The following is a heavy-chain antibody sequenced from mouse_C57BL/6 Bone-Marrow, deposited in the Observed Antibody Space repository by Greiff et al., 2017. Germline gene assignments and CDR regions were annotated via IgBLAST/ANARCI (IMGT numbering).Heavy chain of an antibody. CDR3: TPHSLWRGFAY. V-gene: IGHV14-4*01. D-gene: IGHD1-1*02. CDR1: GFNIKDDY. J-gene: IGHJ3*01. Sequence: EVKLVESGAELVRPGASVKLSCTASGFNIKDDYMHWVKQRPEQGLEWIGWIDPENGDTEYASKFQGKATITADTSSNTAYLQLSSLTSEDTAVYYCTPHSLWRGFAYWGQGTLVTVSA. CDR2: IDPENGDT.